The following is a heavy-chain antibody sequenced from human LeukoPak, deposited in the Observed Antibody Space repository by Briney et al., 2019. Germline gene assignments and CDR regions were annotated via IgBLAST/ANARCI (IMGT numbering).Heavy chain of an antibody. Sequence: GGSLRLSCAASGFTFSDYYMSWIRQAPGKGLEWVSYISSSGSTIYYADSVKGRFTISRDNAKNSLYLQMNSLRAEDTAVYYCARGGSSGWYGYYYYYYYMDVWAKGPRSPSP. CDR2: ISSSGSTI. CDR1: GFTFSDYY. J-gene: IGHJ6*03. D-gene: IGHD6-19*01. V-gene: IGHV3-11*01. CDR3: ARGGSSGWYGYYYYYYYMDV.